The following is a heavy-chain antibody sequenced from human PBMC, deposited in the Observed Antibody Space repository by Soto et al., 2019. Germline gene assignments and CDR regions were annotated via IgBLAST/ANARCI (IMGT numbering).Heavy chain of an antibody. D-gene: IGHD3-10*01. V-gene: IGHV4-34*01. J-gene: IGHJ5*02. CDR1: GGSFSGYY. Sequence: QVQLQQWGAGLLKPSETQSLTCAVYGGSFSGYYWSWIRQPPGKGLEWIGEINHSGSTNYNPSLKSRVTISVDTSKNQFSLKLSSVTAADTAVYYCARGVTYYYGSGTNPWGQGTLVTVSS. CDR2: INHSGST. CDR3: ARGVTYYYGSGTNP.